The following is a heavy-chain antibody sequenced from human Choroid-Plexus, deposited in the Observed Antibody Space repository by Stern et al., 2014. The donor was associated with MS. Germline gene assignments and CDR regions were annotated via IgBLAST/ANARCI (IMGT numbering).Heavy chain of an antibody. CDR1: GFTFGSCA. J-gene: IGHJ5*02. V-gene: IGHV3-30*18. Sequence: VQLVESGGGVVQPGRPLRLSCVASGFTFGSCAMHWVRQAPGKGLEWVAGVSYDGINKYYAGSVKGRFTISRDNSQNTLYMQMSSLRPEDTAVYYCAKDRQYLTYFFDHWGQGSLVTVSS. D-gene: IGHD2/OR15-2a*01. CDR2: VSYDGINK. CDR3: AKDRQYLTYFFDH.